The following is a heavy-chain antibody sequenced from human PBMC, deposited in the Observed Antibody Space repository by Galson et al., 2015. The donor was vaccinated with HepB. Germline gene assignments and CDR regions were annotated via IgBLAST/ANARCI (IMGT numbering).Heavy chain of an antibody. CDR1: GFTFSSYG. J-gene: IGHJ4*02. Sequence: SLRLSCAASGFTFSSYGMHWVRQAPGKGLEWVALISYDGSNTYYADSVKGRFTISRDNSKSTLYLQMDSLRGDDTAVYYCVNRWDWGQGTLVTVSS. CDR2: ISYDGSNT. V-gene: IGHV3-30*18. D-gene: IGHD3-16*01. CDR3: VNRWD.